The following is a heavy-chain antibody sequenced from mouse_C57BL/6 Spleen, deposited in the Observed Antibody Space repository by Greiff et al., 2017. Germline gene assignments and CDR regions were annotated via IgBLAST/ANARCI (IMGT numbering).Heavy chain of an antibody. CDR3: AREENYAMDY. J-gene: IGHJ4*01. V-gene: IGHV5-16*01. CDR2: INYDGGST. CDR1: GFTFSDYY. Sequence: EVMLVESEGGLVQPGSSMKLSCTASGFTFSDYYMAWVRQVPEKGLEWVANINYDGGSTYYLDSLKSRFIISRDNAKNILYLQMSSLKSEDTATYYCAREENYAMDYWGQGTSVTVSS.